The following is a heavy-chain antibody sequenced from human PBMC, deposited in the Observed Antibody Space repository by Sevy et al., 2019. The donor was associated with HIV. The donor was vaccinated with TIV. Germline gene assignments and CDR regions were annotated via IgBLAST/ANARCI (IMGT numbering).Heavy chain of an antibody. CDR3: ARDRGEILHSAFDY. J-gene: IGHJ4*02. Sequence: GGSLRLSCAASGFRFSDYSMHWVRQAPGKGLEWVAVISYDGRNNKYNVDSVKGRVTSSRDNSKNKLFLQMNSLRAEDSAIYYCARDRGEILHSAFDYWGQGTLVTVSS. D-gene: IGHD3-16*01. CDR1: GFRFSDYS. CDR2: ISYDGRNNK. V-gene: IGHV3-30*14.